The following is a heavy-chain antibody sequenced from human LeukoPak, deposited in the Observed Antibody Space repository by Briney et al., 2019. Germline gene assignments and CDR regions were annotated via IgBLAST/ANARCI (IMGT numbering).Heavy chain of an antibody. CDR3: ARGRSGYCSTTSCSRPPDY. Sequence: SGGSLRLSCAASGFTFSSYSMNWVRQAPGKGLEWVSSISISSSYIYYADSVKGRFTFSRDNAKNSLYLQMNSLRAEDTAVYFCARGRSGYCSTTSCSRPPDYWGQGTLVTVSS. J-gene: IGHJ4*02. CDR1: GFTFSSYS. D-gene: IGHD2-2*03. CDR2: ISISSSYI. V-gene: IGHV3-21*01.